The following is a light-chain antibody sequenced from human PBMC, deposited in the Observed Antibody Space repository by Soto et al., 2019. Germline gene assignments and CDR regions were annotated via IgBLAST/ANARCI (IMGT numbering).Light chain of an antibody. Sequence: EIALTQSPGTLSLSPGERATLSCRASQSVSSSYLAWYQQKPGQAPRLLIYGASSRATGIPDRFSGSGSGTDFTLTISRLEPEDFAVYYCQQYGSALITFGGGTKVAIK. CDR2: GAS. V-gene: IGKV3-20*01. CDR3: QQYGSALIT. CDR1: QSVSSSY. J-gene: IGKJ4*01.